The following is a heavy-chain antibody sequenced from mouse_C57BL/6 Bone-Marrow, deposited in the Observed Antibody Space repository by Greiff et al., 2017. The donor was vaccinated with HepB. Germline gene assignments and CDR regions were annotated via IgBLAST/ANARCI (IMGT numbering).Heavy chain of an antibody. CDR3: VRQTWYFDV. J-gene: IGHJ1*03. CDR2: IRSKSNNYAT. V-gene: IGHV10-1*01. CDR1: GFSFNTYA. Sequence: EVMLVESGGGLVQPKGSLKLSCAASGFSFNTYAMNWVRQAPGKGLEWVARIRSKSNNYATYYADSVKDRFTISRDDSESMLYLQMNNLKTEDTAMYYCVRQTWYFDVWGTGTTVTVSS.